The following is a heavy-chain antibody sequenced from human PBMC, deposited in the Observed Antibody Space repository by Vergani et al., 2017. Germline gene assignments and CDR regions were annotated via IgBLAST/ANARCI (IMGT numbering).Heavy chain of an antibody. J-gene: IGHJ4*02. Sequence: QVQLQESGPGLVKPSETLSLTCTVSGGSISCYYWSWIRQPAGKGLEWIGRIYTSGSTNYNPSLKSRVTMSVDTSKNQFSLKLSSVTAADTAVYYCARDHYYYDSSGYYKPGDYWGQGTLVTVSS. D-gene: IGHD3-22*01. CDR2: IYTSGST. V-gene: IGHV4-4*07. CDR1: GGSISCYY. CDR3: ARDHYYYDSSGYYKPGDY.